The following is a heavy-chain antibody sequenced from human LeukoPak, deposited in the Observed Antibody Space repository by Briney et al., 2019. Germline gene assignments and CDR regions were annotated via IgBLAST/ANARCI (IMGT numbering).Heavy chain of an antibody. CDR3: ARVGGARWLQPNPSFDY. CDR2: ISNSGSTI. CDR1: GFTFSYYE. Sequence: PGGSLRLSCAASGFTFSYYEMNWVRQAPGKGLEWVSYISNSGSTIYYADSVKGRSTISRDNAKNSLYLQMNSLRAEDTAVYYCARVGGARWLQPNPSFDYWGQGTLVTVSS. D-gene: IGHD5-24*01. V-gene: IGHV3-48*03. J-gene: IGHJ4*02.